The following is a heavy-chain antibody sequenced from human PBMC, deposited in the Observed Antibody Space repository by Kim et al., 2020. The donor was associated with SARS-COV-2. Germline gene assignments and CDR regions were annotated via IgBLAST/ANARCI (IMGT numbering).Heavy chain of an antibody. V-gene: IGHV4-4*07. CDR3: ASPLGY. Sequence: YTSGSTNDNPSLKSRVTMSVDTSKSQFSLKLSSVTAADTAVYYCASPLGYWGQGTLVTVSS. J-gene: IGHJ4*02. CDR2: YTSGST. D-gene: IGHD3-10*01.